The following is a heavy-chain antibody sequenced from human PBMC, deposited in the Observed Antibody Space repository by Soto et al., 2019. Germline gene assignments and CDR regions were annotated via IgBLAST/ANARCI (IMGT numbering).Heavy chain of an antibody. V-gene: IGHV1-8*01. CDR3: ARWPDGYYYYGMDV. CDR2: MNPNSGNT. Sequence: QVQLVQSGAEVKKPGASVKVSCKASGYTFTSYDINWVRQATGQGLEWMGWMNPNSGNTGYAQKFQGRVTITRNTSISKAYMELSSLRSEDTAVYYCARWPDGYYYYGMDVWGQGTTVTVSS. CDR1: GYTFTSYD. J-gene: IGHJ6*02.